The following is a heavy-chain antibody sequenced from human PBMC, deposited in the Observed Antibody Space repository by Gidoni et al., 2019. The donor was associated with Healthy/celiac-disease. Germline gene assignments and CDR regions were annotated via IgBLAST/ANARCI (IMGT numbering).Heavy chain of an antibody. CDR3: ATRIFGVVTVDY. J-gene: IGHJ4*02. CDR2: IYYSGST. D-gene: IGHD3-3*01. Sequence: QLQLQESGPGLVKPSETLSLTCTVSGCSISSSSYYWGWIRQPPGKGLEWIGSIYYSGSTYYNPSLKSRVTISVDTSKNQFSLKLSSVTAADTAVYYCATRIFGVVTVDYWGQGTLVTVSS. V-gene: IGHV4-39*01. CDR1: GCSISSSSYY.